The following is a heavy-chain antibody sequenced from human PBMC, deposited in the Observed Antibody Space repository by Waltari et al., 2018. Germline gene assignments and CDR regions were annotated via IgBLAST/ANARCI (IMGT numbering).Heavy chain of an antibody. V-gene: IGHV4-31*03. Sequence: QVQLQESGPGLVKPSQTLSLTCTVSGGSISSGGYYWSWIRQHPGKGLEWIGYIFCSGSTYDNPSLKSRVTISVDTSKNQFSLKLSSVTAADTAVYYCARGKVSLRTTPPDWYFDLWGRGTLVTVSS. CDR2: IFCSGST. CDR3: ARGKVSLRTTPPDWYFDL. J-gene: IGHJ2*01. D-gene: IGHD1-1*01. CDR1: GGSISSGGYY.